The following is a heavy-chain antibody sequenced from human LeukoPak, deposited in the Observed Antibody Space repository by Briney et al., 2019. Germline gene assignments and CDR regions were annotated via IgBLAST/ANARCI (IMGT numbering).Heavy chain of an antibody. Sequence: PSETLSLTCAVYGRSFSDYSWSWIRQPPGKGLEWIGEINHSGSTNYNPSLKSRVTISLDTSKSQFSLKLSSVTAADTAVYYCATGWYGDGGYWGQGILVTVSS. D-gene: IGHD6-19*01. CDR3: ATGWYGDGGY. CDR1: GRSFSDYS. V-gene: IGHV4-34*01. J-gene: IGHJ4*02. CDR2: INHSGST.